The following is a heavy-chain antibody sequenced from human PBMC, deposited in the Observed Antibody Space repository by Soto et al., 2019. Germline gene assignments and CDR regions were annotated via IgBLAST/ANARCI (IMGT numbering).Heavy chain of an antibody. CDR1: GYTFTGYY. D-gene: IGHD2-21*02. Sequence: GASVKVSCKASGYTFTGYYMHWVRQAPGQGLEWMGWINPNSGGTNYAQKFQGRVTMTRDTSISTAYMELSRLRSDDTAVYYCARWGSYCGGDCYHNWFDPWGQGTLVTVSS. CDR3: ARWGSYCGGDCYHNWFDP. CDR2: INPNSGGT. J-gene: IGHJ5*02. V-gene: IGHV1-2*02.